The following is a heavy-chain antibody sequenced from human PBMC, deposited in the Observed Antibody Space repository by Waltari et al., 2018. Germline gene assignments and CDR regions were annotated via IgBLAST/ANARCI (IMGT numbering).Heavy chain of an antibody. Sequence: QLQLQESGPGLVKPSEPLSLTCTVSGASISSRNYYWRWIRQPPGKGLEWIGTIFYTGTTYYNPSLKSRVTISVDTSKNQFSLKLSSVSAADTAVYYCARHVSNYYDTTGYPPHFDYWGQGTLVTVSS. V-gene: IGHV4-39*01. CDR2: IFYTGTT. CDR3: ARHVSNYYDTTGYPPHFDY. J-gene: IGHJ4*02. D-gene: IGHD3-22*01. CDR1: GASISSRNYY.